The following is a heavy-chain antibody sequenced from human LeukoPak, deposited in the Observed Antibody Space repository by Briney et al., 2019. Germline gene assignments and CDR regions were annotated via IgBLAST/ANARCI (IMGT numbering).Heavy chain of an antibody. J-gene: IGHJ4*02. CDR1: GFTFRSCA. CDR2: ISGSGGRP. CDR3: ARHPEPGYCSSTSCHESYFDY. D-gene: IGHD2-2*01. V-gene: IGHV3-23*01. Sequence: GGSLRLSCAASGFTFRSCAMSWVRQAPGKGLEWVSAISGSGGRPYYADSVKGRFTISRDNSKNTLYLQMNSLRAEDTAVYYCARHPEPGYCSSTSCHESYFDYWGQGTLVTVSS.